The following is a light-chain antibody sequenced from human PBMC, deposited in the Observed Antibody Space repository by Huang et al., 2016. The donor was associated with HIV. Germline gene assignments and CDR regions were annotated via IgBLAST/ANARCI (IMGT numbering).Light chain of an antibody. J-gene: IGKJ2*01. CDR1: QDVSSY. CDR2: DAS. CDR3: QQRGTWPR. Sequence: EIVLTQSPATLSLSPGESATLSCRVSQDVSSYLAWYQQKPGQAPSLLIYDASNRATGIPARFSGSGSGTDFTLTISGLEPEDSGVYYCQQRGTWPRFGQGTKLEIK. V-gene: IGKV3-11*01.